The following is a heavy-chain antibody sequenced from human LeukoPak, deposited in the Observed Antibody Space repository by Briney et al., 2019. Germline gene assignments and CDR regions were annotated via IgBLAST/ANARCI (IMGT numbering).Heavy chain of an antibody. CDR3: ARANYRGYGYGFVY. J-gene: IGHJ4*02. Sequence: PSETLSLTCAVYGGSFSGYYWSWIRQPPGKGLEWIGEINHSGSTNYNPSLKSRVTISVDTSKNQFSLKLSSVTAADTVVYYCARANYRGYGYGFVYWGQGTLVTVSS. V-gene: IGHV4-34*01. CDR1: GGSFSGYY. D-gene: IGHD5-18*01. CDR2: INHSGST.